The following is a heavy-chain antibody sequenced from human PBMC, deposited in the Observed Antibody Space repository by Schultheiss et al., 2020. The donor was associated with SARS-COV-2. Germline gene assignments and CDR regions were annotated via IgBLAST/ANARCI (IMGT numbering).Heavy chain of an antibody. CDR1: GFTFSSYA. J-gene: IGHJ4*02. CDR2: ISYDGSNK. D-gene: IGHD5-24*01. CDR3: ASFRRDGYNFDY. V-gene: IGHV3-30*01. Sequence: GESLKISCAASGFTFSSYAMHWVRQAPGKGLEWVAVISYDGSNKYYADSVKGRFTISRDNSKNTLYLQMNSLRAEDTAVYYCASFRRDGYNFDYWGQGTLVTVSS.